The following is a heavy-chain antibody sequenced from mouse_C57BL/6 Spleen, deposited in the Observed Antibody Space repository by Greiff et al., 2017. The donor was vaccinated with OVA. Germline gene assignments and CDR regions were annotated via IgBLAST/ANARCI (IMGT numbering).Heavy chain of an antibody. CDR2: INPNYGTT. V-gene: IGHV1-39*01. D-gene: IGHD1-1*01. CDR1: GYSFTDYY. Sequence: VQLKESGPELVKPGASVKISCKASGYSFTDYYMNWVKQSNGKSLEWIGVINPNYGTTSYNQKFKGKATLTVDQSSSTAYMQLNSLTSEDSAVYYCARPFYYGSSAFAYWGQGTLVTVSA. CDR3: ARPFYYGSSAFAY. J-gene: IGHJ3*01.